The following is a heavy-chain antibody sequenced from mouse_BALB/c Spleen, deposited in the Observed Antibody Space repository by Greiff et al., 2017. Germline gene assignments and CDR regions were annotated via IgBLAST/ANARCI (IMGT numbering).Heavy chain of an antibody. Sequence: EVHLVESGGGLVQPGGSLKLSCAASGFTFSSYGMSWVRQTPDKRLELVATINSNGGSTYYPDSVKGRFTISRDNAKNTLYLQMSSLKSEDTAMYYCARDRGDFDYWGQGTTLTVSS. CDR3: ARDRGDFDY. V-gene: IGHV5-6-3*01. CDR1: GFTFSSYG. J-gene: IGHJ2*01. D-gene: IGHD3-3*01. CDR2: INSNGGST.